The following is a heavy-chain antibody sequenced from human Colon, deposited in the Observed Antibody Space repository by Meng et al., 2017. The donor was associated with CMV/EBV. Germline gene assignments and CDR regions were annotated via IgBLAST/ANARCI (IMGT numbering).Heavy chain of an antibody. CDR1: GFTFSSYG. Sequence: GGSLRLSCAASGFTFSSYGMHWVRQATGKGLEWVSAIGTAGDTYYPGAVKGRFTISRENAKNSLYLQMNSLRAGDTAVYYCARGRPGGNHFDYWGQGTLVTVSS. V-gene: IGHV3-13*01. D-gene: IGHD4-23*01. CDR3: ARGRPGGNHFDY. CDR2: IGTAGDT. J-gene: IGHJ4*02.